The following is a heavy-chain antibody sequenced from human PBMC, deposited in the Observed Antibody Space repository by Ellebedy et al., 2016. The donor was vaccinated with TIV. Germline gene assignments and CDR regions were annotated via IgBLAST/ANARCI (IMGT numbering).Heavy chain of an antibody. CDR2: IKTTTGGGAT. CDR3: TTELCSSGCFPGIY. CDR1: RFTFNNAW. Sequence: PGGSLRLSCAASRFTFNNAWMNWVRQAPGKGLEWVGRIKTTTGGGATDYAAPVKGRFIISRDDSKNTLYLQMNSLKAEDTAVYYCTTELCSSGCFPGIYWGQGTLVTVSS. V-gene: IGHV3-15*07. J-gene: IGHJ4*02. D-gene: IGHD2-15*01.